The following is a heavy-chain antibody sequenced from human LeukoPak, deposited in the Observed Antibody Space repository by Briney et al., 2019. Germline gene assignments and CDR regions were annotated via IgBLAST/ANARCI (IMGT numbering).Heavy chain of an antibody. CDR2: TKSKTDEGAT. J-gene: IGHJ4*02. Sequence: GGSRRPSWAAYGSPLSNAWMGWVSQPPGKGRGWVGPTKSKTDEGATDNAAPVKGRSTSSRDDSQHTLYLQVNSLKTEETAVDYCSSFELGTTIPFDYWGRGTLVTVSS. D-gene: IGHD7-27*01. V-gene: IGHV3-15*01. CDR1: GSPLSNAW. CDR3: SSFELGTTIPFDY.